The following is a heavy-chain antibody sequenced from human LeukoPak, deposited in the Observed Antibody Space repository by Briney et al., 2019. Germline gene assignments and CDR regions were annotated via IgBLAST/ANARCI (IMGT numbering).Heavy chain of an antibody. CDR3: ATEHYDILTGLTYY. V-gene: IGHV1-24*01. J-gene: IGHJ4*02. Sequence: HRASVKVACKVSGYTLTELSMHWVRQAPGKGLEWMGGFDPEDGETIYAQKFQGRVTMTEDTSTDTAYMELSSLRSEDTAVYYCATEHYDILTGLTYYWGQGTLVTVSS. CDR1: GYTLTELS. CDR2: FDPEDGET. D-gene: IGHD3-9*01.